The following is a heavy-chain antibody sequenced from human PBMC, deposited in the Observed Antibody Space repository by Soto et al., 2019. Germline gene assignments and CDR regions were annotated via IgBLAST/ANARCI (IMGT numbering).Heavy chain of an antibody. CDR3: AREGGSLSVGGQGFDY. Sequence: QVQVVESGGGLVKPGGSLRLSCAASGFTFSDYYMSWIRQAPGKGLEWVSYISSGSSYTSYADSVKGRFSISRDNAKDSLYLQMTTLRPEDTAVYYCAREGGSLSVGGQGFDYWGLGTLVTVSS. CDR2: ISSGSSYT. D-gene: IGHD6-6*01. J-gene: IGHJ4*02. V-gene: IGHV3-11*05. CDR1: GFTFSDYY.